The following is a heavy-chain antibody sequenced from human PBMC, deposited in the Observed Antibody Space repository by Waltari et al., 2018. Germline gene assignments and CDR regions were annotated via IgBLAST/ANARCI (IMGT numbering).Heavy chain of an antibody. CDR2: IKEDESEK. CDR3: AGRIFDI. Sequence: EEQLVESGGGLVQPGGSLRLSCVGSGFTFSNFWIAWVRQAPGKGLEWVANIKEDESEKYYMDSVKGRFTISRDNAKNSVYLQMNSLRAEDTAVYYCAGRIFDIWGQGTMVTVSS. V-gene: IGHV3-7*01. J-gene: IGHJ3*02. CDR1: GFTFSNFW.